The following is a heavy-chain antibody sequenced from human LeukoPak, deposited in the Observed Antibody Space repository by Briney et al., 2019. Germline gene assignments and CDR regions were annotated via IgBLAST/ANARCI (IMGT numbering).Heavy chain of an antibody. CDR2: IYYSGST. D-gene: IGHD5-12*01. Sequence: PSQTLSLTCTVSGGSISSGDDYWSWIRQPPGKGLEWIGYIYYSGSTYYNPSLKSRVTISVDTSKNQFSLKLSSVTAADTAVYYCARSTHSGYDPLGYWGQGTLVTVSS. CDR1: GGSISSGDDY. CDR3: ARSTHSGYDPLGY. V-gene: IGHV4-30-4*01. J-gene: IGHJ4*02.